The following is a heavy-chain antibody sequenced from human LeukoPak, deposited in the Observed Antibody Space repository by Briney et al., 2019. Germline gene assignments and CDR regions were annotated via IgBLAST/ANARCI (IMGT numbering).Heavy chain of an antibody. V-gene: IGHV3-48*01. CDR1: GFTFSSSP. J-gene: IGHJ4*02. CDR3: ARSGDY. Sequence: GGSLRLSWAASGFTFSSSPMNWVRQAPGKGREWVAYIISSSTIYYADSVKGRFTISRDNPKNSVYLQMNSLRVEDTAVYYCARSGDYWGQGTLVAVSS. CDR2: IISSSTI.